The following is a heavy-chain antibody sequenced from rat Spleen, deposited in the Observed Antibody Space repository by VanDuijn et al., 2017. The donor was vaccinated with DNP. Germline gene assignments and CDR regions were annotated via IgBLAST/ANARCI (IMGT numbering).Heavy chain of an antibody. V-gene: IGHV5-20*01. Sequence: EVQLVESGGGLVQPGRSLKLSCAASGFTFSDYYMAWVRQAPTKGLEWVASISYDGGSTYYRDSVKGRFTISRDNAKSSLYLQMDSLRSEDTATYYCTTAELGEAYAMDAWGQGTSVTVSS. CDR2: ISYDGGST. CDR1: GFTFSDYY. D-gene: IGHD1-11*01. CDR3: TTAELGEAYAMDA. J-gene: IGHJ4*01.